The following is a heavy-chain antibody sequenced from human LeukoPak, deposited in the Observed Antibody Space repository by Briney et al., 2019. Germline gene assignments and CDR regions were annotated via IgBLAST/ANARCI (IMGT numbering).Heavy chain of an antibody. CDR2: ISAGGGST. Sequence: GGSLRLSCAASGFTYSSYAMSWVRQAPGKGLEWVSVISAGGGSTYYADSVKGRFTISRDNSKNTVNLQMNSLRAEDTAVYYCAKGSRSSWFHLYYFDYWGQGTLVTVSS. CDR1: GFTYSSYA. CDR3: AKGSRSSWFHLYYFDY. D-gene: IGHD6-13*01. V-gene: IGHV3-23*01. J-gene: IGHJ4*02.